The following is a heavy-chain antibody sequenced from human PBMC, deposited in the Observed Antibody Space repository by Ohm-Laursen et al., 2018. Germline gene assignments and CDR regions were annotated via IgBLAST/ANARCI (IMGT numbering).Heavy chain of an antibody. CDR2: ISGSGLNT. V-gene: IGHV3-23*01. Sequence: SLRLSCAASGFTFSSYSMNWVRQAPGKGLEFVSAISGSGLNTYYADSVKGRYTISRDNSKNTHYLQMNSLSAEDTAVYYCAKNSENYGDSKFDYWGQGTLVTVSS. CDR1: GFTFSSYS. CDR3: AKNSENYGDSKFDY. D-gene: IGHD4-17*01. J-gene: IGHJ4*02.